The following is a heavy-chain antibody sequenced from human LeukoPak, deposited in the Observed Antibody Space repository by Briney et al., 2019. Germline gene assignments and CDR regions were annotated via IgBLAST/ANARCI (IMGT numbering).Heavy chain of an antibody. CDR3: ARVDLGSAIFEPKWFDP. J-gene: IGHJ5*02. D-gene: IGHD3-9*01. CDR2: TYHGSEWYN. CDR1: GDSVSTKSAA. V-gene: IGHV6-1*01. Sequence: SQTLSLTCAISGDSVSTKSAAWNWIRQSPSRGLEWLGRTYHGSEWYNDYAESVKSRITINADTSKNQFSLQLNSVTPEDTAVYYCARVDLGSAIFEPKWFDPWGQGTLVTVSS.